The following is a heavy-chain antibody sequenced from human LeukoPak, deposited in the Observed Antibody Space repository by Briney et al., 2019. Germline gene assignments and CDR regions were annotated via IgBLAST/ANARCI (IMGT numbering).Heavy chain of an antibody. J-gene: IGHJ4*02. CDR1: GGTFSSYA. Sequence: SVKVSCKASGGTFSSYAISWVRQAPGQGLGWRVGFIPIFRTANYAQKFQGRVTITADESTSTAYMDLSSLRSEDTAVYYCARTDCSGGSCYSRRAFDYWGQGTLVTVSS. CDR2: FIPIFRTA. CDR3: ARTDCSGGSCYSRRAFDY. V-gene: IGHV1-69*13. D-gene: IGHD2-15*01.